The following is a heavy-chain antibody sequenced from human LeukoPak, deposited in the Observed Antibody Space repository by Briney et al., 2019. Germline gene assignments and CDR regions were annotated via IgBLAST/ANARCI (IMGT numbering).Heavy chain of an antibody. CDR1: GFTFSGSA. CDR3: SLWSGYYLDAFDI. CDR2: IRSKANSYAT. D-gene: IGHD3-3*01. V-gene: IGHV3-73*01. J-gene: IGHJ3*02. Sequence: PGGSLRLSCAASGFTFSGSAMHWVRQASGKGLEWVGRIRSKANSYATAYAVSVQVRFTISRDDSKNTAYLQMNSLKTEDTAVYYCSLWSGYYLDAFDIWGQGTMVTVSS.